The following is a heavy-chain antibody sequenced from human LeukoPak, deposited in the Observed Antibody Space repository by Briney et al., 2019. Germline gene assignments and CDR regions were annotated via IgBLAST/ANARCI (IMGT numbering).Heavy chain of an antibody. Sequence: SQTLSLTCTVSGGSISSANHFWSWVRQSPGEGLEWIGYIHYDGRAHYNPSLKSRVSMSLDMSKNQFSLSLSSVTAADTAIYYCAREVITPGDSDGFDLWGQGTMVSVSS. CDR2: IHYDGRA. D-gene: IGHD2-2*01. CDR1: GGSISSANHF. J-gene: IGHJ3*01. V-gene: IGHV4-30-4*08. CDR3: AREVITPGDSDGFDL.